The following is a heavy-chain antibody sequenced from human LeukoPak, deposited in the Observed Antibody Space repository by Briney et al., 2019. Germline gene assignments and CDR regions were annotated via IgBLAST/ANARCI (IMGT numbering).Heavy chain of an antibody. Sequence: SETLSLTCTVSGGSISSYYWSWIRQPPGKGLEWIGYIYYSGSTNYNPSLKGRVTISVDTSKNQFSLKLSSVTAADTAVYYCARHNYDFWSGYYNPTLYYYYGMDVWGQGTTVTVSS. D-gene: IGHD3-3*01. CDR1: GGSISSYY. CDR3: ARHNYDFWSGYYNPTLYYYYGMDV. V-gene: IGHV4-59*08. J-gene: IGHJ6*02. CDR2: IYYSGST.